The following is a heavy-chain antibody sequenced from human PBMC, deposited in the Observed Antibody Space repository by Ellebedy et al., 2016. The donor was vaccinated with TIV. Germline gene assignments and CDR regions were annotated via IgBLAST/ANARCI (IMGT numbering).Heavy chain of an antibody. D-gene: IGHD6-19*01. CDR3: ASAGGSGWYYNNYYFDY. CDR2: INQDGTET. J-gene: IGHJ4*02. V-gene: IGHV3-7*01. Sequence: GGSLRLXXAASGFTFSVYWMNWVRQAPGKGPEWVANINQDGTETWYMDSVRGRFTISRDNAKSSLYLQMSSLRAEDTAIYYCASAGGSGWYYNNYYFDYWGQGTLVTVSS. CDR1: GFTFSVYW.